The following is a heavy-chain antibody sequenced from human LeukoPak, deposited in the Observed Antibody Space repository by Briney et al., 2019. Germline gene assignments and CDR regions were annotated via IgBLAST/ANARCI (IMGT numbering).Heavy chain of an antibody. J-gene: IGHJ4*02. CDR1: GYTFTSYY. V-gene: IGHV1-46*01. D-gene: IGHD3-10*01. CDR2: INPSGGST. CDR3: ARDSGMVRGTVDY. Sequence: ASVKVSCKSSGYTFTSYYMYWVRQAPGQGLEWMGIINPSGGSTSYAQKFQGRVTMTRDTSTSTVYMELSSLRSEDTAVYYCARDSGMVRGTVDYWGQGTLVTASS.